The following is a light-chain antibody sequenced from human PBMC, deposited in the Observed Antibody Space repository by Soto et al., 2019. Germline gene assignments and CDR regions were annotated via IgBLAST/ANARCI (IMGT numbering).Light chain of an antibody. CDR1: SSDVGAYNS. Sequence: QSALAQPASVSGSPRQSITLSCTGTSSDVGAYNSVSWYQQHPHKAPQVIIYKGTQRPSGVSNRFSGSTSGNAASLTISGLQADDEADYFCCSSAPGSTYVFGNGTKLTVL. CDR3: CSSAPGSTYV. V-gene: IGLV2-23*01. CDR2: KGT. J-gene: IGLJ1*01.